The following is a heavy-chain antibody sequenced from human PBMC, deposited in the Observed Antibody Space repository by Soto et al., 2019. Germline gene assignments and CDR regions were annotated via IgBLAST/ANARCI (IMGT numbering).Heavy chain of an antibody. CDR3: ARGLRDGYNSEFDY. V-gene: IGHV4-30-2*01. CDR2: IYHSGST. J-gene: IGHJ4*02. CDR1: GGSISSGGYS. Sequence: QLQLQESGSGLVKPSQTLSLTCAVSGGSISSGGYSWSWIRQPPGKGLEWIGYIYHSGSTYYNPSHKSRVTISVDRSKNQFSLKLSSVTAADTAVYYCARGLRDGYNSEFDYWGQGTLVTVSS. D-gene: IGHD1-1*01.